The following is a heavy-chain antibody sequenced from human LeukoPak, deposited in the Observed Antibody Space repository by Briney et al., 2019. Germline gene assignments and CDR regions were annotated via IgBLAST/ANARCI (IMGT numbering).Heavy chain of an antibody. CDR2: ISGSGGST. D-gene: IGHD6-19*01. CDR1: GFTFSSYA. Sequence: PGGSLRLSCAAAGFTFSSYAMSWVRQAQGKGLEWVSGISGSGGSTYYADSVKGRFTISRDNSKNTLDLQMNSLRAEDTALYYCAKDAGSSGWPFDYWGQGTLVTASS. CDR3: AKDAGSSGWPFDY. V-gene: IGHV3-23*01. J-gene: IGHJ4*02.